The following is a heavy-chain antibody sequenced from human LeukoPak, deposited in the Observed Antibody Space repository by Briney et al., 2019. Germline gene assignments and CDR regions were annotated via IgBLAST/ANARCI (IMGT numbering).Heavy chain of an antibody. Sequence: SETLSLTCAVHGGSFSNYYWSWIRQPPGKGLEWIGGINDSGRINYNPSLMSRVTVSVDTSKNQFSLRLTSVTATDTAVYYCARRSNHGRNYYIDVWGNGATVSVSS. V-gene: IGHV4-34*01. D-gene: IGHD1-14*01. CDR2: INDSGRI. CDR3: ARRSNHGRNYYIDV. J-gene: IGHJ6*03. CDR1: GGSFSNYY.